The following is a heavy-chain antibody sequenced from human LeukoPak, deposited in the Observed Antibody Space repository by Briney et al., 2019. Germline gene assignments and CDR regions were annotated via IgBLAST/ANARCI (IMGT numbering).Heavy chain of an antibody. CDR1: GGSISSYH. D-gene: IGHD3-10*01. Sequence: SETLSLTCTVSGGSISSYHWSWIRQPPGKGLEWIGYIYYSGSTNYNPSLKSRVTISVDTSKNHFSLKLSSVTAADTAVYYCARQRPYYYGSGSYYHDYWGRGTLVTVSS. V-gene: IGHV4-59*08. J-gene: IGHJ4*02. CDR2: IYYSGST. CDR3: ARQRPYYYGSGSYYHDY.